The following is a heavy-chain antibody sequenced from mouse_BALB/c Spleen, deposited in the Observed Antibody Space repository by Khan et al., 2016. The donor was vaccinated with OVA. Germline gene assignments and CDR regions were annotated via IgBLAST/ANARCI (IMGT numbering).Heavy chain of an antibody. CDR3: DRNYYGNDGAIDY. CDR2: INTETGDP. CDR1: GYTFTDYS. D-gene: IGHD2-1*01. J-gene: IGHJ4*01. V-gene: IGHV9-2-1*01. Sequence: QIQLVQSGPELKKPGETVKISCTASGYTFTDYSMHWVKQAPGKGLKWMGRINTETGDPTYADDFKGRFAFSLETSASTAYLQINNLKNEDTATXCSDRNYYGNDGAIDYWGQGTSVTVSS.